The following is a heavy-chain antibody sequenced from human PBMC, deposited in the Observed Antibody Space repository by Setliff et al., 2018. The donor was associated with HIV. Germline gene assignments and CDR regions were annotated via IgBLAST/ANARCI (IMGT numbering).Heavy chain of an antibody. J-gene: IGHJ6*03. CDR1: GFTFSSYS. D-gene: IGHD3-22*01. V-gene: IGHV3-74*01. CDR2: INTDGSNT. Sequence: PGESLKISCAASGFTFSSYSMNWVRQAPGKGLVWVSCINTDGSNTSYADSVKGRFTISRDNAKNTLYLQMNSLRAEDTAVYYCARSRLLNPIYYYYMDVWGKGTTVTVSS. CDR3: ARSRLLNPIYYYYMDV.